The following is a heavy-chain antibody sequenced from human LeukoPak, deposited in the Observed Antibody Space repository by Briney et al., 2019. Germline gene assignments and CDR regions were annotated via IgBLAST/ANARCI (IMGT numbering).Heavy chain of an antibody. D-gene: IGHD2-2*01. CDR1: GYTFSNYD. CDR3: TRAIIHQLRSDF. J-gene: IGHJ5*01. Sequence: GASVKVSCKASGYTFSNYDITWVRHATRQGPEWMGWMNPELGSTSYAQRFQGRVTMTRDSSINTAYMELINLRLEDTAVYYCTRAIIHQLRSDFWGQGTLVTVSS. CDR2: MNPELGST. V-gene: IGHV1-8*01.